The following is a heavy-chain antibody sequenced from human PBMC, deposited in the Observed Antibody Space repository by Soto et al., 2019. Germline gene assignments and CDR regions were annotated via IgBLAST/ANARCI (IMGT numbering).Heavy chain of an antibody. CDR1: GGSISSGDYY. J-gene: IGHJ4*02. D-gene: IGHD3-22*01. V-gene: IGHV4-30-4*01. CDR2: IYYSGSI. Sequence: LSLTCTVSGGSISSGDYYWSWIRQPPGKGLEWIGYIYYSGSIYYNPSLKSRFSISVDTSKNQFSLKLSSVTAADTAVYYCARETGNDSSGYYDYWGQGTLVTVSS. CDR3: ARETGNDSSGYYDY.